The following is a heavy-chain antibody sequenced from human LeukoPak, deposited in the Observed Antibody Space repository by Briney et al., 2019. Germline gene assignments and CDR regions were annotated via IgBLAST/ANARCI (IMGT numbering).Heavy chain of an antibody. Sequence: SETLSLTCAVSDDSFSSHEWTWIRQPPGKGLEWIGYISYIGSTNYNPSLKSRVTISIDTSKNEFSLKLTSVTAADTAVYYCARDLVTVTKGFDIWGQGTMVTVSS. D-gene: IGHD4-17*01. CDR1: DDSFSSHE. CDR3: ARDLVTVTKGFDI. V-gene: IGHV4-59*11. CDR2: ISYIGST. J-gene: IGHJ3*02.